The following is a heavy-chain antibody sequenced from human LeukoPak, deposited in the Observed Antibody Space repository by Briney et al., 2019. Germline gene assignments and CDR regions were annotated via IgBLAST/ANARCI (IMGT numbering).Heavy chain of an antibody. CDR3: ARVHGGYPFDH. V-gene: IGHV3-30*04. CDR1: GFTFSSYA. Sequence: GGSLRLSCAASGFTFSSYAMHWVRQAPGKGLEWVAVISYDGSNKYYADSVKGRFTISRDNSKNTLYLQMNSLRAEDTAVYYCARVHGGYPFDHWGQGTLVTVSS. CDR2: ISYDGSNK. J-gene: IGHJ4*02. D-gene: IGHD2-15*01.